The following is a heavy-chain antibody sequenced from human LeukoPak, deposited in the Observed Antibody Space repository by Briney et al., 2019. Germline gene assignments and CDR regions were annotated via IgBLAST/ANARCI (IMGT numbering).Heavy chain of an antibody. CDR1: GFTFSSYS. J-gene: IGHJ6*03. V-gene: IGHV3-48*04. D-gene: IGHD1-26*01. CDR2: ISSSSSTI. CDR3: AKNRGAGSHYYYHMNV. Sequence: GGSLRLSCAASGFTFSSYSMNWVRQAPGKGLEWVSYISSSSSTIYYADSVKGQFTISRDNAKSSLYLQMNSLRADDTAVYYCAKNRGAGSHYYYHMNVWGKGTTVTVSS.